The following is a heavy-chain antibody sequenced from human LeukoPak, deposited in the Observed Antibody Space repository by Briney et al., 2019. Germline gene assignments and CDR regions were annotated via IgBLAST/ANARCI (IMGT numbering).Heavy chain of an antibody. CDR2: IIPIFGTA. D-gene: IGHD3-10*01. CDR1: GGTFSSYA. V-gene: IGHV1-69*01. Sequence: SVKVSCKASGGTFSSYAISWVRQAPGQGLEWMGGIIPIFGTANYAQKFQGRVTITADESTSTAYMELSSLRSEDTAVYYCARTRITMVRGDNWFDPWGQGTLVTVSS. J-gene: IGHJ5*02. CDR3: ARTRITMVRGDNWFDP.